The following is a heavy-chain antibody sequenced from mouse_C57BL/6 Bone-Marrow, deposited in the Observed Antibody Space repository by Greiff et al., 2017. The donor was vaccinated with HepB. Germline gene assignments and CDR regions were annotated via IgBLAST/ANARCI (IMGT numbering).Heavy chain of an antibody. V-gene: IGHV1-50*01. J-gene: IGHJ3*01. CDR3: ARTYGNYGFAY. Sequence: VQLQQPGAELVKPGASVKLSCKASGYTFTSYWMQWVKQRPGQGLEWIGEIDPSDSYTNYNQKFKGKATLTVDTSSSTAFMQLSSLTSEDSAVYFCARTYGNYGFAYWGQGTLVTVSA. CDR1: GYTFTSYW. CDR2: IDPSDSYT. D-gene: IGHD2-1*01.